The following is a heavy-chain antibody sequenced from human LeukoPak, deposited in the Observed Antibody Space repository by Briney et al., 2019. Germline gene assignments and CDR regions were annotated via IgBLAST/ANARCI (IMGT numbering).Heavy chain of an antibody. CDR3: AKASYDTYYFDY. J-gene: IGHJ4*02. D-gene: IGHD3-22*01. Sequence: GGSLRLSCAASGFTFSTYAMSWVRQAPGKGLEWVSGISGSGGSTFYADSVKGRFTISRDNSKNTLYLQMNSLRVEDTAEYYCAKASYDTYYFDYWGQGTLVTVSS. V-gene: IGHV3-23*01. CDR1: GFTFSTYA. CDR2: ISGSGGST.